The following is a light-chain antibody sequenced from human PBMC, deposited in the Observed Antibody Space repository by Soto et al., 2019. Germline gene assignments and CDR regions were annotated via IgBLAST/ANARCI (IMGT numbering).Light chain of an antibody. Sequence: DVVMTQTPLSLSVAPGQPASISCKSSQSLLHITGETFLFWYLQKPGQSPQLLIYEVSTRVSGVPGRFSGSGSGTDFTLEISRVETDDVGIYYCMQSTQLTPTFGQGTRLGI. J-gene: IGKJ5*01. CDR3: MQSTQLTPT. V-gene: IGKV2D-29*02. CDR1: QSLLHITGETF. CDR2: EVS.